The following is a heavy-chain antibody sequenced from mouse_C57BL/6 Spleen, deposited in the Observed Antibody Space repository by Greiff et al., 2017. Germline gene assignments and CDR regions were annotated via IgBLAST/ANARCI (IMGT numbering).Heavy chain of an antibody. CDR3: ARRGTMVTTVDY. Sequence: QVQLQQPGAELVKPGASVKLSCKASGYTFTSYWMHWVKQRHGQGLEWIGMIHPNSGSTNYKEKFKSKATLTVDKSSSTAYMQLSSPTSEDSSVDYFARRGTMVTTVDYWGQGTTLTVSS. V-gene: IGHV1-64*01. J-gene: IGHJ2*01. D-gene: IGHD2-2*01. CDR1: GYTFTSYW. CDR2: IHPNSGST.